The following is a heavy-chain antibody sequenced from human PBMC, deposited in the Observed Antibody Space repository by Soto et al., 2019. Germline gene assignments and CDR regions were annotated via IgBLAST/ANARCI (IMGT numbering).Heavy chain of an antibody. CDR3: ARGLDVTGWYMDHFDF. Sequence: EAQLVESGGGLVQPGGSLRLSCAASGFSFGSFWMSWVRQAPGKGLEWMANIKGAVNKKYYVDSVRGRFTISRDNAKDSLYLQMVNLRVEDTTVYYCARGLDVTGWYMDHFDFWGQGSLVMVSS. CDR1: GFSFGSFW. J-gene: IGHJ4*02. CDR2: IKGAVNKK. D-gene: IGHD6-19*01. V-gene: IGHV3-7*04.